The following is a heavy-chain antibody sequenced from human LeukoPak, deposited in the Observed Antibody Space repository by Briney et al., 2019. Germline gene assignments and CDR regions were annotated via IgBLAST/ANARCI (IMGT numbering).Heavy chain of an antibody. CDR2: ISPSGGAI. V-gene: IGHV3-11*04. Sequence: GGSLRLSCAASGFTFSDYYMSWIRQAPGKGLEWLSFISPSGGAIYYADSVKGRFTISRDNAKNLLYLQMNSLKAEDTAVYYCARGLFVAGSFFDSWGQGTLVTVSS. CDR3: ARGLFVAGSFFDS. CDR1: GFTFSDYY. J-gene: IGHJ4*02. D-gene: IGHD1-26*01.